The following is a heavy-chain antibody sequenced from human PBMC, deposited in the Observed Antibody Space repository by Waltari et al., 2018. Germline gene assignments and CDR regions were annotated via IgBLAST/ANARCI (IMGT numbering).Heavy chain of an antibody. Sequence: EVQLVESGGGLVKPGGSLRLSCAASGFTFSSYSMNWVRQAPGKGLEWVSSISSSSSYIYYADSVKGRFTISRDNAKNSLYLQMNSLRAEDTAVYYCARDLSGWELLTDYWGQGTLVTVSS. CDR1: GFTFSSYS. D-gene: IGHD1-26*01. CDR2: ISSSSSYI. J-gene: IGHJ4*02. CDR3: ARDLSGWELLTDY. V-gene: IGHV3-21*01.